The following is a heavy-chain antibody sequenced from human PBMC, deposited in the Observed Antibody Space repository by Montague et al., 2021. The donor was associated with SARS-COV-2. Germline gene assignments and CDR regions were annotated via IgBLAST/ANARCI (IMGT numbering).Heavy chain of an antibody. D-gene: IGHD6-19*01. CDR2: IYHSGST. V-gene: IGHV4-4*02. CDR3: ARTGYSSGWHSFDY. J-gene: IGHJ4*02. CDR1: GGSISRINW. Sequence: SETLSLTCAVSGGSISRINWWSRVRQHPGTGLAWIGEIYHSGSTNYNPSLKSRVIISVDKSKNQFSLKLSSVTAADTAVYYCARTGYSSGWHSFDYWGQGTLVTVSS.